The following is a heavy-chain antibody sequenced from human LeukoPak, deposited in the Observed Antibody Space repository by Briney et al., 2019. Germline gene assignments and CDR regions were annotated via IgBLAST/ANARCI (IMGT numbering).Heavy chain of an antibody. D-gene: IGHD3-9*01. J-gene: IGHJ6*03. Sequence: ASVKVSCKASGYTFTGYYMHWVRQAPGQGLEWMGWINPNSGGTNYAQKFQGRVTMTRDTSISTAYMELSRLRSDDTAVYHCAREGLYYDILTGTPTYYMDVWGKGTTVTVSS. V-gene: IGHV1-2*02. CDR2: INPNSGGT. CDR1: GYTFTGYY. CDR3: AREGLYYDILTGTPTYYMDV.